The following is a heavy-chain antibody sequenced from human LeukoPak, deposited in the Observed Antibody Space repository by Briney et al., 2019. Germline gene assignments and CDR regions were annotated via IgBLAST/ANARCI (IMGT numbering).Heavy chain of an antibody. CDR2: IYYSGNT. J-gene: IGHJ4*02. CDR3: ARDSLGGPFDY. V-gene: IGHV4-59*01. CDR1: GGSLSSYY. Sequence: SETLSLTCTVSGGSLSSYYWSWIRQPPGKGLEWIGYIYYSGNTNYNPSLKSRVTISVDTSKNQFSLKLNSVTAADTAVYYCARDSLGGPFDYWGQGTLVTVSS. D-gene: IGHD3-16*01.